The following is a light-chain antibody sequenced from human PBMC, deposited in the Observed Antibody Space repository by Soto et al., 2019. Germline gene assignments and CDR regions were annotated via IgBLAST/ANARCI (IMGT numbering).Light chain of an antibody. J-gene: IGLJ3*02. CDR2: EVS. Sequence: QSALTQPASVSGSPGQSITISCTGTSSDVGGYNSVSWYQQHLDKAPKLIIYEVSNRPSGVSNRFSASKSGNTASLTISGLQAEDEADYYCSSYTTSSTLVFGGGTKVTVL. CDR3: SSYTTSSTLV. V-gene: IGLV2-14*01. CDR1: SSDVGGYNS.